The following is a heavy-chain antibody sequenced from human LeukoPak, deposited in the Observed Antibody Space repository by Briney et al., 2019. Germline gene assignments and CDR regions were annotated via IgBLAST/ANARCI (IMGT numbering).Heavy chain of an antibody. CDR3: ARVTRNYYDSSGYDPDY. CDR2: IYYSGST. Sequence: SETLSLTCAVYGGSFSGYYWSWIRQPPGKGLEWIGSIYYSGSTYYNPSLKSRVTISVDTSKNQFSLKLSSVTAADTAVYYCARVTRNYYDSSGYDPDYWGQGTLVTVSS. CDR1: GGSFSGYY. V-gene: IGHV4-34*01. J-gene: IGHJ4*02. D-gene: IGHD3-22*01.